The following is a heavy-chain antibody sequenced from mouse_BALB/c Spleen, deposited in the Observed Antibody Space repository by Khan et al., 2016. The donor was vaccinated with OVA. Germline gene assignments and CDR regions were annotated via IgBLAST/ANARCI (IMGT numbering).Heavy chain of an antibody. J-gene: IGHJ3*01. CDR3: ASHLTGSFAY. CDR2: LNSDGYYT. CDR1: GFTFSAYS. V-gene: IGHV5-6*01. Sequence: EVQLQESGGDLMKPGGSMKLSCAASGFTFSAYSMSWVRQTPDKRLEWVATLNSDGYYTYYPDSVQGRFTISRNNAKNTLSLHMSSLKSEDTAIYYCASHLTGSFAYWGQGTLVTVSA. D-gene: IGHD4-1*01.